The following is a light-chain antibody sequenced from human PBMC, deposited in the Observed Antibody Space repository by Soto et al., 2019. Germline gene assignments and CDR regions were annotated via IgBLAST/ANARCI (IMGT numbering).Light chain of an antibody. V-gene: IGKV3-15*01. CDR2: GAS. CDR3: QQCNNWPLT. Sequence: EIVMTQSPATLSVSPGERATLSCRASQSVSSTLAGYQQKPGQAPRLLIYGASTRATGIPARFSGSGSGTEFTLTISGLQSEDLAVYYCQQCNNWPLTFGGGTKVQIK. CDR1: QSVSST. J-gene: IGKJ4*01.